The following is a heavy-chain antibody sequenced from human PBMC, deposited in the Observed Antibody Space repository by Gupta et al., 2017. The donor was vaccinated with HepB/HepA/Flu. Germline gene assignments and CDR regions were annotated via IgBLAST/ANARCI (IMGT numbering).Heavy chain of an antibody. V-gene: IGHV1-69*01. CDR2: IIPVLVTA. Sequence: QVQLVQSGAEVKKPGSSVKVSCKASGGTFSSYAISWVRQAPGQGLEWMGGIIPVLVTANYAQKFQGRVTITADESTSTAYMELSSLRSEDTAVYYCANKARGDYFDSSGYQGGWFDPWGQGTPVTVSS. CDR1: GGTFSSYA. J-gene: IGHJ5*02. D-gene: IGHD3-22*01. CDR3: ANKARGDYFDSSGYQGGWFDP.